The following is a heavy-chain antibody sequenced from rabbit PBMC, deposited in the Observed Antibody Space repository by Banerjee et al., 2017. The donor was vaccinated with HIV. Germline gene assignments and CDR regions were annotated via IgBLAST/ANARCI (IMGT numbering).Heavy chain of an antibody. Sequence: QSLEESGGDLVKPGASLTLTRKASGIDFSSSDYMCWVRQAPGKGLEWIACIYAGSSGSTYYASWAKGRFTISKTSSTTVTLQMTSLTAADTATYFCARENTYDDYGEWGYFNLWGPGTLVTVS. CDR2: IYAGSSGST. V-gene: IGHV1S40*01. D-gene: IGHD2-1*01. CDR3: ARENTYDDYGEWGYFNL. J-gene: IGHJ4*01. CDR1: GIDFSSSDY.